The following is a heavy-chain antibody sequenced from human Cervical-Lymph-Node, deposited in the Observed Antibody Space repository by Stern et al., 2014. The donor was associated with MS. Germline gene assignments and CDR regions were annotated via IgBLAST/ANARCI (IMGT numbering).Heavy chain of an antibody. Sequence: QVQLVQSGTEVKKPGASVLVSCKASGYTFTTYGITWVRQAPGQALEWMGWISADSGNTKYAQKFQDRVTMTRDTTTGTAYMEVRSLRSEDTAVYYCARDKMHAFDYWGQGTQVTVPS. D-gene: IGHD2-8*01. CDR3: ARDKMHAFDY. V-gene: IGHV1-18*01. CDR1: GYTFTTYG. J-gene: IGHJ4*02. CDR2: ISADSGNT.